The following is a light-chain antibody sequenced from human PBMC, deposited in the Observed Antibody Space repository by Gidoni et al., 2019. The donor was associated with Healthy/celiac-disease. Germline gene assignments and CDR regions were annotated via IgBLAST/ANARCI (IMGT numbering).Light chain of an antibody. CDR1: QGISSY. J-gene: IGKJ2*01. Sequence: DIQLTQSPSFLSASVGDRVTITCRASQGISSYLAWYPQKPGKAPKLLIYAASTLQSGVPSRFSGSGSGTEFTLTISSLQPEDFATYYCQQLNSYPYTFXQXTKLEIK. V-gene: IGKV1-9*01. CDR2: AAS. CDR3: QQLNSYPYT.